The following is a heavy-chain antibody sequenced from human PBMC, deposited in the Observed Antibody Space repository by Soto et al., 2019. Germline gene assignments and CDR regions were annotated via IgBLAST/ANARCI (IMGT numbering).Heavy chain of an antibody. CDR2: IYYSGST. J-gene: IGHJ4*02. CDR3: AKGPSGYSGYVFDY. D-gene: IGHD5-12*01. V-gene: IGHV4-31*03. CDR1: GGSISSGGYY. Sequence: SETLSLTCTVSGGSISSGGYYWSWIRQHPGKGLEWIGYIYYSGSTYYNPSLKSRVTISVDTSKNQFSLKLSSVTAADTAVYYCAKGPSGYSGYVFDYWGQGTLVTVSS.